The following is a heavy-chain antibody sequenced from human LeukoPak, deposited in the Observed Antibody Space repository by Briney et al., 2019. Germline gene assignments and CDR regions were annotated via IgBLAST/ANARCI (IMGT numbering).Heavy chain of an antibody. CDR2: IHSSGNT. V-gene: IGHV4-38-2*02. CDR1: GYSISSGYY. D-gene: IGHD4-17*01. CDR3: ARGGPYGAVDY. J-gene: IGHJ4*02. Sequence: PSETLSLTCTVSGYSISSGYYWGWIRQPPGKRLEWVGSIHSSGNTYYNPTLKSRVTISVDTSKNQFSLKLSSVTAADTAVYYCARGGPYGAVDYWGQGTLVTVSS.